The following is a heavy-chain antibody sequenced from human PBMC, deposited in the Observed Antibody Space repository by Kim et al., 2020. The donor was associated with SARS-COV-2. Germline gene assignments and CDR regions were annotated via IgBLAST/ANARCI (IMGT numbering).Heavy chain of an antibody. J-gene: IGHJ4*02. CDR3: EKERGARPSVYYFDY. D-gene: IGHD3-10*01. Sequence: EAVNGRFTNSRDTPKNTLYLQVNSLKAEDTAVYYCEKERGARPSVYYFDYWGQGTLVTVSS. V-gene: IGHV3-23*01.